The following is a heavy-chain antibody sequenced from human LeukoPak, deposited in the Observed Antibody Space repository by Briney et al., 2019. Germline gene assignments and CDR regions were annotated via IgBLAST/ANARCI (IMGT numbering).Heavy chain of an antibody. V-gene: IGHV3-23*01. CDR2: ISGSGSST. CDR1: EFTFSSYT. Sequence: GGSLRLSCAASEFTFSSYTMNWVRQAPGKGLEWVSVISGSGSSTYYSDSVKGRFTISRDNSKNTLYLQMNSLRAEDTAVYYCAKDRFISAAVNRGNDYWGQGTLVTVSS. J-gene: IGHJ4*02. D-gene: IGHD6-13*01. CDR3: AKDRFISAAVNRGNDY.